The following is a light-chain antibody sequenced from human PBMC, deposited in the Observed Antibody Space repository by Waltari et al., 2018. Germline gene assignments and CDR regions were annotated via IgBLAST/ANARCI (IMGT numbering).Light chain of an antibody. CDR3: SSYTTTSSWV. Sequence: QSALTQPASVSGSPGQSITISCTGSRGDIGSYNFVSWYQQEPGRAPKLIVYDVSQRPSGLSNRFSGSKSSNTASRTISGLQAEDEADYYCSSYTTTSSWVFGGGTKLTVL. CDR1: RGDIGSYNF. CDR2: DVS. J-gene: IGLJ3*02. V-gene: IGLV2-14*01.